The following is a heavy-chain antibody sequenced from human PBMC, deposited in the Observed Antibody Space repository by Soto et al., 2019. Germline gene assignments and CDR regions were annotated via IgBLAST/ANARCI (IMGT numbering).Heavy chain of an antibody. Sequence: HLQESGPGLVAPAQTLSLRCTVSGDSIGTGAFYWTWIRQVPGKGLEWIGYVSVSGNAYYNPSLKSRVAMSIETSENQLSLTLLSVTAADAAVYFCGRALGGVSASGVDVWG. J-gene: IGHJ6*02. V-gene: IGHV4-31*03. CDR3: GRALGGVSASGVDV. CDR2: VSVSGNA. CDR1: GDSIGTGAFY. D-gene: IGHD3-3*01.